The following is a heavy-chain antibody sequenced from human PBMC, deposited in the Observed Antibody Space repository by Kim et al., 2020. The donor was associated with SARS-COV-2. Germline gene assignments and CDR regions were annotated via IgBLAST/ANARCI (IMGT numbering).Heavy chain of an antibody. CDR1: GFIFSNYG. CDR2: ISYEGSNE. D-gene: IGHD1-1*01. V-gene: IGHV3-30*18. CDR3: VKDVEEYNYVYGFDV. J-gene: IGHJ3*01. Sequence: GGSLRLSCAASGFIFSNYGMHWVRQAPGKGLEWVAVISYEGSNEYYADSVKGRFTISRDYSKNTLYLQMNSLRPEDTAVYYCVKDVEEYNYVYGFDVWGQGTTVTVSS.